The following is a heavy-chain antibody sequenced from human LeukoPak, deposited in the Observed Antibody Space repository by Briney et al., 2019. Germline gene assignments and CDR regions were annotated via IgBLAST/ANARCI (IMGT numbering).Heavy chain of an antibody. J-gene: IGHJ4*02. D-gene: IGHD3-22*01. Sequence: ASVKLSCKASGYTFTSYYMHWVRQAPGQGLEWMGIINPSGGSTSYAQKFQGRVTMTRDTSTSTVYMELSSLRSEDTAVYYCARNPDVYDSSGYPRYFDYWGQGTLVTVSS. CDR1: GYTFTSYY. V-gene: IGHV1-46*03. CDR2: INPSGGST. CDR3: ARNPDVYDSSGYPRYFDY.